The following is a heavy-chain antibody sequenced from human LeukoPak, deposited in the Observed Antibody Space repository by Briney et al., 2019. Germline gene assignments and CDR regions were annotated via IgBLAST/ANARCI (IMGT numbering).Heavy chain of an antibody. D-gene: IGHD1-26*01. CDR2: IKHDGSEK. CDR1: GFTFSTSW. CDR3: ARVAYSGSYFNWSDP. Sequence: GGSLRLSCAASGFTFSTSWMTWVRQAPGKGLEFVANIKHDGSEKYYVDSVQGRFTISRDNAKNSLYLQMNSLRAEDTAVYYCARVAYSGSYFNWSDPWGQGTLVTVSS. J-gene: IGHJ5*02. V-gene: IGHV3-7*01.